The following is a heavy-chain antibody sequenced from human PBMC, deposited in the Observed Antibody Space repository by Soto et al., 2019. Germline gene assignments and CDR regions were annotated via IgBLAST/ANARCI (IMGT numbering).Heavy chain of an antibody. CDR2: ISYDGSNK. Sequence: QVQLVESGGGVVQPGRSLRLSCAASGFTFSSYGMHWVRQAPGKGLEWVAVISYDGSNKYYAYSVKGRFTISRDNSKNTLYLQMNSLRAEDTAVYYCAKSGGDYPYYYYGMDVWGQGTTVTVSS. CDR1: GFTFSSYG. D-gene: IGHD4-17*01. J-gene: IGHJ6*02. CDR3: AKSGGDYPYYYYGMDV. V-gene: IGHV3-30*18.